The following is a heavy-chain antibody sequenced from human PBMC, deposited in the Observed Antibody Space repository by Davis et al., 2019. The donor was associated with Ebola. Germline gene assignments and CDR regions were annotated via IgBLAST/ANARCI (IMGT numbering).Heavy chain of an antibody. CDR1: GFTFSSYW. Sequence: GGSLRLSCAASGFTFSSYWMSWVRQAPGKGLEWVANIKQDGSEKYYVDSVKGRFTISRDNAKNSLYLQMNSLRAEDTAVYYCARVKPLGYCSSTSCYLGHYYYYYGMDVWGQGTTVTVSS. J-gene: IGHJ6*02. CDR2: IKQDGSEK. D-gene: IGHD2-2*01. CDR3: ARVKPLGYCSSTSCYLGHYYYYYGMDV. V-gene: IGHV3-7*03.